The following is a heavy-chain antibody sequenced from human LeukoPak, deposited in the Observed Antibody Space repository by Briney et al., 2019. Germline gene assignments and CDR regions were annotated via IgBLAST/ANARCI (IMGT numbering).Heavy chain of an antibody. J-gene: IGHJ4*02. CDR2: INHSGST. Sequence: SETLSLTCAVYGGPFSDYYWNWIRQPPGKGLEWIGEINHSGSTYYNPSLKSRVTISVDTSKNQFSLKLSSVTAADTAVYYCARDVWQQLVIFDYWGQGTLVTVSS. CDR1: GGPFSDYY. V-gene: IGHV4-34*01. CDR3: ARDVWQQLVIFDY. D-gene: IGHD6-13*01.